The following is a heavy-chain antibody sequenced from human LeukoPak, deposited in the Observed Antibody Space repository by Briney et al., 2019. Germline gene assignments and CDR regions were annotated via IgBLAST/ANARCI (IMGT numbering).Heavy chain of an antibody. Sequence: PSETLSLTCIVACVSISRYYCSWIRQPPGKGRECIGYMSYSGSTNYTPSTKSRVTISLDKSKTQFYLKLSSVAAADTAVYYCARDRLLRGLSFAFDIWGQGTMITVSS. V-gene: IGHV4-59*01. J-gene: IGHJ3*02. CDR2: MSYSGST. CDR3: ARDRLLRGLSFAFDI. CDR1: CVSISRYY. D-gene: IGHD2/OR15-2a*01.